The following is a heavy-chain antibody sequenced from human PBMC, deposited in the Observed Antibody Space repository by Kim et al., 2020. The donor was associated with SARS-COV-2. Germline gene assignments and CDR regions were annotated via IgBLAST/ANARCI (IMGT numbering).Heavy chain of an antibody. CDR3: ARRGVVCSGGSCATGMDV. D-gene: IGHD2-15*01. Sequence: SETLSLTCTVSGGSISSGSYYWSWIRQPAGKGLEWIGRIYTSGSTNYNPSLKSRVTISVDTSKNQFSLKLSSVTAADTAVYYCARRGVVCSGGSCATGMDVWGQGTTVTVSS. CDR1: GGSISSGSYY. J-gene: IGHJ6*02. V-gene: IGHV4-61*02. CDR2: IYTSGST.